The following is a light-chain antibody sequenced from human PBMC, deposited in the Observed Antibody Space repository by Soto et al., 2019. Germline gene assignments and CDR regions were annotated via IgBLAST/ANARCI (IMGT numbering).Light chain of an antibody. CDR1: QSVRNN. J-gene: IGKJ2*01. CDR2: GAS. CDR3: QLYGSSLYT. Sequence: TVMTQSPATLSVSLGERVTLSCRASQSVRNNLAWYQQKPGQPPRLLIYGASTRATDIPPRFSGSGSGTEFTLTISGLQSEDFAVYYCQLYGSSLYTFGQGTNLEIK. V-gene: IGKV3-15*01.